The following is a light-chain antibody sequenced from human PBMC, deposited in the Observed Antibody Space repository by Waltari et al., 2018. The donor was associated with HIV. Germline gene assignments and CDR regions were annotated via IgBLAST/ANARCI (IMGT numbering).Light chain of an antibody. V-gene: IGLV2-8*01. CDR2: EVN. CDR3: SSYAGSFVV. Sequence: QSALTQPPSASGSPGQSVTISCTGTSSDVGGYNYASWYQQHPGKAPKLIIYEVNTRPSGVLDRFSGSKFGNTASLTVSGLQAEDEADYFCSSYAGSFVVFGGGTKLTVL. CDR1: SSDVGGYNY. J-gene: IGLJ2*01.